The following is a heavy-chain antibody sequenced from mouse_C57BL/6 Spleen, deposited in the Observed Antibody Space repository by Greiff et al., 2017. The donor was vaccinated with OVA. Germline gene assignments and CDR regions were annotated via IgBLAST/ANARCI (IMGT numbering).Heavy chain of an antibody. J-gene: IGHJ4*01. Sequence: EVQLQQSGPELVKPGASVKISCKASGYSFTDYNMNWVKQSNGQSLEWIGVINPNYGTTSYNQKFKGKATLTVDQSSSTAYMQLNSLTSEDSAVYYCARGAYYSNYEGGAMDYWGQGTSVTVSS. V-gene: IGHV1-39*01. CDR2: INPNYGTT. D-gene: IGHD2-5*01. CDR3: ARGAYYSNYEGGAMDY. CDR1: GYSFTDYN.